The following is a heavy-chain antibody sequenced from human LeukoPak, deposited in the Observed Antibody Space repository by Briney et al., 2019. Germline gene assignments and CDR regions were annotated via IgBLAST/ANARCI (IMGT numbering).Heavy chain of an antibody. CDR3: AKDFSPGSSSYFDY. V-gene: IGHV3-9*01. CDR1: GFTFDDYA. D-gene: IGHD6-6*01. J-gene: IGHJ4*02. CDR2: ISWNSGSI. Sequence: GGSLRLSCAASGFTFDDYAMHWVRQAPGEGLEWVSGISWNSGSIGYADSVKGRFTISRDNAKNSLYLQMNSLRAEDTALYYCAKDFSPGSSSYFDYWGQGTLVTVSS.